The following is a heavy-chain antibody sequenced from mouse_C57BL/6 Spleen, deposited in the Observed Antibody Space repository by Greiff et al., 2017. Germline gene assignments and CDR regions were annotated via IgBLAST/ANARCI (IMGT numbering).Heavy chain of an antibody. CDR2: IDPNSGGT. V-gene: IGHV1-72*01. J-gene: IGHJ4*01. CDR3: ARSNYYGSSYGYYAMDY. D-gene: IGHD1-1*01. CDR1: GYTFTSYW. Sequence: VKLQQSGAELVKPGASVKLSCKASGYTFTSYWMHWVKQRPGRGLEWIGRIDPNSGGTKYNEKFKSKATLTVDKPSSTAYMQLSSLTSEDSAVYYCARSNYYGSSYGYYAMDYWGQGTSVTVSS.